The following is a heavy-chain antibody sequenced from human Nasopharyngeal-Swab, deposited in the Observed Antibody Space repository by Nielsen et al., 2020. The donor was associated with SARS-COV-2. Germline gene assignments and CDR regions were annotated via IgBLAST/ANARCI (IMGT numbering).Heavy chain of an antibody. Sequence: GGSLRLSCAASGFTFSSYGMHWVRQAPGKGLEWVAVIWYDGSNKYYADSVQGRFTTSRDNSKNTLYLQMHSLRAEDTAVYYCAREGIVGATTGLDYWGQGTLVTVSS. V-gene: IGHV3-33*01. D-gene: IGHD1-26*01. CDR2: IWYDGSNK. CDR1: GFTFSSYG. CDR3: AREGIVGATTGLDY. J-gene: IGHJ4*02.